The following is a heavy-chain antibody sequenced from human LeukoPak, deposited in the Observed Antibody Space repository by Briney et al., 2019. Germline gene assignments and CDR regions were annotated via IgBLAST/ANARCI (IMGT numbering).Heavy chain of an antibody. CDR1: GVTFKSYT. Sequence: PGGALRLSCAVSGVTFKSYTMYWVCHAPGKGVELVSTISGVGGATHYADPVRGRVTISKANSKNTLFMKIKSLRAEDTAVYYCGKSDSRDWDYFEYWGQGTLVTASS. CDR3: GKSDSRDWDYFEY. J-gene: IGHJ4*02. CDR2: ISGVGGAT. D-gene: IGHD6-19*01. V-gene: IGHV3-23*01.